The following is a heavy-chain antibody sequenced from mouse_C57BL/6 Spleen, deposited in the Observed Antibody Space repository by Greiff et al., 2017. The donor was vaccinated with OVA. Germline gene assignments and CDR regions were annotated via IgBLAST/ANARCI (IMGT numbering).Heavy chain of an antibody. CDR2: ILPGSGST. CDR3: ARSGSNYVYYAMDY. V-gene: IGHV1-9*01. D-gene: IGHD2-5*01. CDR1: GYTFTGYW. J-gene: IGHJ4*01. Sequence: VQLQQSGAELMKPGASVKLSCKATGYTFTGYWIEWVKQRPGHGLEWIGEILPGSGSTNYNEKFKGKATFTADTSSNTAYMQLSSLITEDSAIYYCARSGSNYVYYAMDYWGQGTSVTVSS.